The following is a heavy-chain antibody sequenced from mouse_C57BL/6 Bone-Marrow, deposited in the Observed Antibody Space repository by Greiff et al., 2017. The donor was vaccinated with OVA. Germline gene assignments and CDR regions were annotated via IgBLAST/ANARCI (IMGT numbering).Heavy chain of an antibody. CDR2: INPNNGGT. Sequence: EVKLMESGPELVKPGASVKIPCKASGYTFTDYNMDWVKQSHGKSLEWIGDINPNNGGTIYNQKFKGKATLTVDKSSSTAYMELRSLTSEDTAVYYCARRGDYSFAYWGQGTLVTVSA. CDR1: GYTFTDYN. J-gene: IGHJ3*01. CDR3: ARRGDYSFAY. V-gene: IGHV1-18*01. D-gene: IGHD2-13*01.